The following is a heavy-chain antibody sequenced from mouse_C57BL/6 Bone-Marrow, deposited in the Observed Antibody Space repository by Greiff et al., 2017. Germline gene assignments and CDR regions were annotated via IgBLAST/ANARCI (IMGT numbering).Heavy chain of an antibody. D-gene: IGHD1-1*01. CDR3: AREDYGSPWYFDV. Sequence: EVQLQQSGPELVKPGASVKISCKASGYTFTDYYMNWVKRSHGKSLEWIGDINPNNGGSTYNQKFRDKATVTVDKSSSTAYMERRSLTSEDSAVYYCAREDYGSPWYFDVWGTGTTVTVSS. CDR2: INPNNGGS. J-gene: IGHJ1*03. CDR1: GYTFTDYY. V-gene: IGHV1-26*01.